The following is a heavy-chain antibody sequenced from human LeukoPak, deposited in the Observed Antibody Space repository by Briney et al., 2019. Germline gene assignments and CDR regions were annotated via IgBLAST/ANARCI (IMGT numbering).Heavy chain of an antibody. D-gene: IGHD7-27*01. CDR3: TTDRLYRSGDPDY. V-gene: IGHV3-15*01. Sequence: PGGSLRLSCAASGFTFSNAWMSWVRQAPGKGLEWVGRIKSKTDGGTTDYAAPVKGRFTISRDDSKNTLYLQMNSLKTEDTAVYYCTTDRLYRSGDPDYWGQGTLVTVSS. CDR1: GFTFSNAW. CDR2: IKSKTDGGTT. J-gene: IGHJ4*02.